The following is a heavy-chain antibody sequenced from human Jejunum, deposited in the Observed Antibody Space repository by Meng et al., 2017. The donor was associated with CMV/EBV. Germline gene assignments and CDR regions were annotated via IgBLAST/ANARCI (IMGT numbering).Heavy chain of an antibody. J-gene: IGHJ4*02. V-gene: IGHV3-30-3*01. Sequence: AFGFRFSNIRLPCVRPAPAMELVSVAGISNDGDTTYLADSVKGRSSISRDNSKNMVYLQMSRRRGETTTVYCCARENDCRNYFDSWGRGTLVTVSS. CDR2: ISNDGDTT. D-gene: IGHD2-21*02. CDR1: GFRFSNIR. CDR3: ARENDCRNYFDS.